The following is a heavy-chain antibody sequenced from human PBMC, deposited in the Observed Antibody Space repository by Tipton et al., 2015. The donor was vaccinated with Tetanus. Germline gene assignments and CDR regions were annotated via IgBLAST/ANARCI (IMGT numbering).Heavy chain of an antibody. D-gene: IGHD6-6*01. J-gene: IGHJ6*03. CDR3: ARHVEQHVPYYYYYMDV. V-gene: IGHV4-39*01. CDR1: GGSISSSSYY. CDR2: IYYSGST. Sequence: TLSLTCTVSGGSISSSSYYWGWIRQPPGKGLEWIGSIYYSGSTYYNPSLKSRLTISVDTSKNQFSLKLSSVTAADTAVYYCARHVEQHVPYYYYYMDVWGEGTTVTVSS.